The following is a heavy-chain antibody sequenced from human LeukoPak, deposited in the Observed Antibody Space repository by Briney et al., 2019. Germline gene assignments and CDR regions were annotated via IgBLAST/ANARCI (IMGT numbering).Heavy chain of an antibody. CDR2: NSSSSSYI. Sequence: PGGSLRLSCAASGFTFGSYSMNWVRQAPGKGLEWVSSNSSSSSYIYYADSVEGRFTISRDNAKNSLYLQMNSLRAEDTAVYYCARDYSWGMAHAFDIWGQGTMVTVSS. CDR3: ARDYSWGMAHAFDI. D-gene: IGHD3-16*01. V-gene: IGHV3-21*01. CDR1: GFTFGSYS. J-gene: IGHJ3*02.